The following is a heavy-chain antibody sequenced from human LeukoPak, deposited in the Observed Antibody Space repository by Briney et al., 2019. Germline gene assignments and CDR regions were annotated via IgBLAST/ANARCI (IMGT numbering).Heavy chain of an antibody. CDR2: IKSKTDGGTT. V-gene: IGHV3-15*01. CDR3: TTDLGRGWDTAMVRHFDY. J-gene: IGHJ4*02. Sequence: KTGGSLRLSCAASGFSFSRYGMHWVRQAPGKGLEWVGRIKSKTDGGTTDYAAPVKGRFTISRDDSKNTLYLQMNSLKTEDTAVYYCTTDLGRGWDTAMVRHFDYWGQGTLVTVSS. CDR1: GFSFSRYG. D-gene: IGHD5-18*01.